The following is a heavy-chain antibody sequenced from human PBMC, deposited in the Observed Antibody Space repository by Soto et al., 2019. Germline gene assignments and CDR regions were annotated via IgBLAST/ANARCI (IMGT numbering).Heavy chain of an antibody. CDR3: AKGLPGGFGELLPNGAFDY. D-gene: IGHD3-10*01. J-gene: IGHJ4*02. Sequence: QVQLVESGGGVVQPGRSLRLSCAASGFTFSSYGMHWVRQAPGKGLEWVAVISYDGSNKYYADSVKGRFTVSRDNSKNTLYLQMNSLRAEDTAVYYCAKGLPGGFGELLPNGAFDYWGQGTLVTVSS. CDR2: ISYDGSNK. V-gene: IGHV3-30*18. CDR1: GFTFSSYG.